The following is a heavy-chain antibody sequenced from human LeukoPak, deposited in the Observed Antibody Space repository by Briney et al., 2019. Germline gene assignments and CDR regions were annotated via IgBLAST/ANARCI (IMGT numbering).Heavy chain of an antibody. D-gene: IGHD1-1*01. CDR1: RGSISGYY. J-gene: IGHJ6*03. CDR2: VFYSGTT. Sequence: PSETLSLTSSVSRGSISGYYWSCIRQSPGKGLEWIGNVFYSGTTNYNPSLESRVTISVDTSNNQFSLSLTSVTAADTAMYYCTRVSPYISYFYMDVWGKGTTVTVSS. CDR3: TRVSPYISYFYMDV. V-gene: IGHV4-59*01.